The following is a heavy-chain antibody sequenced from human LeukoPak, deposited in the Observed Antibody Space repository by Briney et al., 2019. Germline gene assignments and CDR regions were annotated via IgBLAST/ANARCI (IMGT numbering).Heavy chain of an antibody. CDR1: GFTFSTYE. CDR2: ISRSGSTI. CDR3: ARAQYFDWSLDY. V-gene: IGHV3-48*03. D-gene: IGHD3-9*01. Sequence: GGSLRLSCAASGFTFSTYEMNWVRQAPGKGLEWVSYISRSGSTIYYADSVKGRFTISRDNARDSLYLQMNSLRDEDTAVYYCARAQYFDWSLDYWGQGTLVTVSS. J-gene: IGHJ4*02.